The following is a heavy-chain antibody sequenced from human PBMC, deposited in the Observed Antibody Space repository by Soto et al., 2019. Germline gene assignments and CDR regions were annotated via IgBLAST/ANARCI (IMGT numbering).Heavy chain of an antibody. Sequence: GGSLRLSCSASGFTFGIYSMNWVRQAPGKGLEWVSYITSDEKTIHYADSVKGRFTISRDNAKNSVYLQVTSLRDEDTAVYYCARSVEGHFDFWGQGTLVTVSS. V-gene: IGHV3-48*02. CDR1: GFTFGIYS. D-gene: IGHD6-19*01. CDR2: ITSDEKTI. CDR3: ARSVEGHFDF. J-gene: IGHJ4*01.